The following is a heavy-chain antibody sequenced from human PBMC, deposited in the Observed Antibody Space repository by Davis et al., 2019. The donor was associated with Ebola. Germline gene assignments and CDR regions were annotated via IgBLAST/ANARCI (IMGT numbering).Heavy chain of an antibody. Sequence: GESLKISCAASGFTFSSYSMNWVRQAPGKGLEWVSYISSSSSTIYYADSVKGRFTISRDSSRNTLYVQMNSLRAEDTAVYYCAKGVSASSPLYVFDYWGQGTLVTVSS. CDR3: AKGVSASSPLYVFDY. V-gene: IGHV3-48*01. J-gene: IGHJ4*02. D-gene: IGHD6-19*01. CDR1: GFTFSSYS. CDR2: ISSSSSTI.